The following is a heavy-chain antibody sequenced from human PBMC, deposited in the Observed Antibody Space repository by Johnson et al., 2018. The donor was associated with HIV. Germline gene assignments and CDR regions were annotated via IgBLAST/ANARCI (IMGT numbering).Heavy chain of an antibody. CDR2: ISYDGSNK. CDR3: ARGYGVVIALLDALDI. D-gene: IGHD2-21*01. V-gene: IGHV3-30-3*01. J-gene: IGHJ3*02. Sequence: QLVESGGGLVQPGGSLRLSCAASGFTFSSYAMSWVRQAPGKGLEWVAVISYDGSNKYYADSVKGRFTISRDNSKNTLYLQMKSLRAEDTVLFDCARGYGVVIALLDALDIWGQGTMVTVSS. CDR1: GFTFSSYA.